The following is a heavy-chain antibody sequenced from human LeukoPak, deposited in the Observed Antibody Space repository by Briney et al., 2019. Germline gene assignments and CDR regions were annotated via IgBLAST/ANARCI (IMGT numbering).Heavy chain of an antibody. CDR1: GFTFRTYS. D-gene: IGHD2-2*02. CDR2: ISSSSIYI. J-gene: IGHJ4*02. CDR3: ARGYCSSTSCYTFDY. Sequence: GGSLRLSCAASGFTFRTYSMSWVRQAPGKGLEWVSSISSSSIYIYYADSVKGRFTISRDNAKNSLYLQMNSLRAEDTAVYYCARGYCSSTSCYTFDYWGQGTLVTVSS. V-gene: IGHV3-21*01.